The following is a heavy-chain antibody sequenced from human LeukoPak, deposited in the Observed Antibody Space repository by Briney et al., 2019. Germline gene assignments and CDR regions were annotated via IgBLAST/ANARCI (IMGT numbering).Heavy chain of an antibody. D-gene: IGHD3-10*01. Sequence: SETLSLTCTVSGASISSDYYSWSWIRQPPGKGLEWIGYIYYSGSTSYNPSLNSRLTISIDTSKNQFSLKLSSVTAADTAVYYCAIKRGQGLDYWGQGTLVTV. J-gene: IGHJ4*02. CDR1: GASISSDYYS. CDR3: AIKRGQGLDY. V-gene: IGHV4-30-4*01. CDR2: IYYSGST.